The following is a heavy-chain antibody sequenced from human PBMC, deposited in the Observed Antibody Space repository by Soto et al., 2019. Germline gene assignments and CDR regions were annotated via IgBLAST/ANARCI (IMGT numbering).Heavy chain of an antibody. CDR3: CWCGSINYYFTQ. CDR2: MKSKGSGGTT. CDR1: GLKFSDAW. Sequence: EVQLVESGGDLVKPGGSLRLSCTVSGLKFSDAWMSRVRQVPGKGLEWVGRMKSKGSGGTTDYAAPVKGRFTISRDDSKNTVYLQMNSLKTEDSAMYYCCWCGSINYYFTQWGQGTRVTVSS. J-gene: IGHJ4*02. V-gene: IGHV3-15*01. D-gene: IGHD1-26*01.